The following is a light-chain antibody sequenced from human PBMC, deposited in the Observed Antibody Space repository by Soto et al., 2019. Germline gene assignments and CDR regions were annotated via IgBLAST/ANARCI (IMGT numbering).Light chain of an antibody. CDR2: GAS. CDR1: QSVSIN. J-gene: IGKJ5*01. V-gene: IGKV3D-15*01. CDR3: QQYNNLPLT. Sequence: IVLTQSPATLTVSPGERATLSCRASQSVSINLAWYQQKPGQAPRLLISGASTRATGVPARFSGSGSGTEFTLTISSLHSEDFAVYCFQQYNNLPLTLGPGTRLEIK.